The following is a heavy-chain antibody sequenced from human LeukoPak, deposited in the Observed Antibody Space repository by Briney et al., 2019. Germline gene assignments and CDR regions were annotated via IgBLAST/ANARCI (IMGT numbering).Heavy chain of an antibody. Sequence: SETLSLTCDVYGGSFSGYYWSWIRQPPGKGLEWIGEIKHSGSTNYNPSLKSRVTISVDTSKNQFSLKLSSVTAADTAVYYCARDKYIVYYDFWSGYYRYFDYWGQGTLVTVSS. D-gene: IGHD3-3*01. CDR1: GGSFSGYY. CDR2: IKHSGST. J-gene: IGHJ4*02. V-gene: IGHV4-34*01. CDR3: ARDKYIVYYDFWSGYYRYFDY.